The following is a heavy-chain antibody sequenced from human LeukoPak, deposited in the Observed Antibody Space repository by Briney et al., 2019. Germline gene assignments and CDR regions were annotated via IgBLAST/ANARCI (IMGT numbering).Heavy chain of an antibody. V-gene: IGHV4-34*01. J-gene: IGHJ6*03. Sequence: SETLSLTCAVYGGSFSSYYWSWIRQPPGEGLEWIGVINHSGSTNYNPSLKSRVTISVDTSKNQFPLKLSSVTAADTAVYYCARGKIVVVPAAISYYYYMDVWGRGNTVTVSS. D-gene: IGHD2-2*02. CDR1: GGSFSSYY. CDR2: INHSGST. CDR3: ARGKIVVVPAAISYYYYMDV.